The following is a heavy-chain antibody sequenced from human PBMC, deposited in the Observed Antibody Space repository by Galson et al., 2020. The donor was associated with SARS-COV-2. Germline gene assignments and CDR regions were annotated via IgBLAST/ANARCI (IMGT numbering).Heavy chain of an antibody. Sequence: GESLNLSCAASGFSFSNYEMNWVRQAPGKGLEWNSYIRSSGRTIHYADSVKGRFTITRDNAKSSLSLQMNSLRAEDTAVYYCARVDAYGPGYGGEGTLVTVSS. CDR2: IRSSGRTI. CDR3: ARVDAYGPGY. V-gene: IGHV3-48*03. J-gene: IGHJ4*02. CDR1: GFSFSNYE. D-gene: IGHD2-21*01.